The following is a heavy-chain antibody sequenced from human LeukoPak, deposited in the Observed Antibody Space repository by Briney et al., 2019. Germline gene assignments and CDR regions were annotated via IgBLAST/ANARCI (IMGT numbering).Heavy chain of an antibody. Sequence: HPGGSLRLSCAASGFSFSSYGIHWVRQAPGKGLEWVTLIWYDGSRKYYADSVKGRFTISRDHSKNTLYLQMNSLRAEDTAVYYRAKGATVTTYSYFDYRGQGTLVTVSS. V-gene: IGHV3-33*06. J-gene: IGHJ4*02. CDR3: AKGATVTTYSYFDY. CDR2: IWYDGSRK. CDR1: GFSFSSYG. D-gene: IGHD4-17*01.